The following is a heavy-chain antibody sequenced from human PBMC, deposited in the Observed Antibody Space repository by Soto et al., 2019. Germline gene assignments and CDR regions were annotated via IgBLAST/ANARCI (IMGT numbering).Heavy chain of an antibody. CDR1: GGTFSSYA. V-gene: IGHV1-69*01. J-gene: IGHJ2*01. CDR3: AVCTNGVCYTTWYFDL. D-gene: IGHD2-8*01. CDR2: IIPIFGTA. Sequence: QVQLVQSGAEVKKPGSSVKVSCKASGGTFSSYAISWVRQAPGQGLEWMGGIIPIFGTANCAQKFQGRVTITADESTSTAYMELSSLRSEDTAVYYCAVCTNGVCYTTWYFDLWGRGTLVTVSS.